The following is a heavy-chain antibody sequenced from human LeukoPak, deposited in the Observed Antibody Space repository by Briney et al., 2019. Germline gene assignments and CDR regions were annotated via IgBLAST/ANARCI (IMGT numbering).Heavy chain of an antibody. CDR2: IYSGGST. V-gene: IGHV3-66*01. Sequence: GGSLRLSCAASGFTVSSNYMGWVRQAPGKGLEWVSVIYSGGSTYYADSVKGRFTISRDNSKNTLYLQMNSLRAEDTAVYYCARDVGRSDAFDIWGQGTMVTVSS. J-gene: IGHJ3*02. CDR1: GFTVSSNY. D-gene: IGHD2-15*01. CDR3: ARDVGRSDAFDI.